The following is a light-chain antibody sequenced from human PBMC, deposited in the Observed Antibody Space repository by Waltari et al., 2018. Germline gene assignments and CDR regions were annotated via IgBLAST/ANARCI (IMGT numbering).Light chain of an antibody. J-gene: IGLJ2*01. CDR1: ISDVGGYNY. CDR3: CSYGGSYSFVV. Sequence: QPALTQPRSVSGSPGQSVTISCTGTISDVGGYNYVSWYQPPPGKAPKLIIYDVTKRPSGVPDRFSGSKSGNTASLTISGLQAEDEADYYCCSYGGSYSFVVFGGGTKLTVL. CDR2: DVT. V-gene: IGLV2-11*01.